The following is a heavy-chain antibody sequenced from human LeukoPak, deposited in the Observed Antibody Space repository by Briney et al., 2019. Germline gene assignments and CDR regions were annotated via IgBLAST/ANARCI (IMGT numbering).Heavy chain of an antibody. CDR1: GFTFSSYN. J-gene: IGHJ4*02. D-gene: IGHD3-3*01. CDR3: ARGRGDLDFYYFDY. V-gene: IGHV3-48*01. Sequence: GGSLRLSCAASGFTFSSYNINWVGQAPGKGLEWVSYISSRRRTISYADSVKGRFTISRDNSKNTLYLQMNSLRAEDTAVYYCARGRGDLDFYYFDYWGQGTLVTVSS. CDR2: ISSRRRTI.